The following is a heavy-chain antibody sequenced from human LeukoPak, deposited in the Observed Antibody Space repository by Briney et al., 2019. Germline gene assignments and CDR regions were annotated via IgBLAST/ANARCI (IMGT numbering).Heavy chain of an antibody. V-gene: IGHV1-24*01. D-gene: IGHD1-26*01. CDR1: GYTLTELS. Sequence: GASVKVSCKVSGYTLTELSMHWVRQAPGKGLEWMGGFDPEDGETIYAQKFQGRVTMTEDTSTDTAYMELSSLRSEDTAVYYCATGVVGATGFDAFDIWGQGTMVTVPS. J-gene: IGHJ3*02. CDR3: ATGVVGATGFDAFDI. CDR2: FDPEDGET.